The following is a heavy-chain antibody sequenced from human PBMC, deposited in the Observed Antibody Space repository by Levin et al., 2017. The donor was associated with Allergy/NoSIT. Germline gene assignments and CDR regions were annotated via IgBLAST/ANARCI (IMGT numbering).Heavy chain of an antibody. CDR2: IDWDDDK. D-gene: IGHD4-17*01. Sequence: QTLSLTCTFSGFSLSTSGMCVSWIRQPPGKALEWLALIDWDDDKYYSTSLKTRLTISKDTSKNQVVLTMTNMDPVDTATYYCARTATYGDSRAQNYDYYMDVWGKGTTVTVSS. CDR1: GFSLSTSGMC. V-gene: IGHV2-70*01. J-gene: IGHJ6*03. CDR3: ARTATYGDSRAQNYDYYMDV.